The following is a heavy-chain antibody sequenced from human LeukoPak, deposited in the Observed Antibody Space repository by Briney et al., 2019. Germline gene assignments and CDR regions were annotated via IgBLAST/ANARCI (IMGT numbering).Heavy chain of an antibody. Sequence: GGSLRLSCAASGFTFSSYAMSWVRQAPGKGLEWVSIIYSGGGTNYAESVKGRVTISRDNSKNTLYLQMNSLRAEDTAVYYCASPANIGVWGQGTTVTVSS. CDR1: GFTFSSYA. J-gene: IGHJ6*02. V-gene: IGHV3-66*01. CDR2: IYSGGGT. CDR3: ASPANIGV.